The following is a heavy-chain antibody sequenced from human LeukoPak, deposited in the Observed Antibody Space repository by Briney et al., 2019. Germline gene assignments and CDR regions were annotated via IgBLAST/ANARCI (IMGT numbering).Heavy chain of an antibody. CDR2: ISSSSSYI. Sequence: GGSLRLYCAASGFTFSSYSMNWVRQAPGKGLEWVSSISSSSSYIYYADSVKGRFTISRDNAKNSLYLQMNSLRAEDTAVYYCARGRYCSSTSCYMGGDYWGQGTLVTVSS. CDR1: GFTFSSYS. J-gene: IGHJ4*02. CDR3: ARGRYCSSTSCYMGGDY. V-gene: IGHV3-21*01. D-gene: IGHD2-2*02.